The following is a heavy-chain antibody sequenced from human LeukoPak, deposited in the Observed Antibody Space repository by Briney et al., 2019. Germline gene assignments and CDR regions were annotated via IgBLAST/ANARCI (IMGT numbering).Heavy chain of an antibody. Sequence: VASVKVSCKASGGIFSSYTISWVRQAPGRGLEWMGRIIPLLGIANYAQKFQGRVTIIADKSTSTAYMELSSLRSEDTAVYYCARDDADSAYADGDYWGQGTLVTVSS. D-gene: IGHD5-12*01. V-gene: IGHV1-69*04. CDR2: IIPLLGIA. CDR1: GGIFSSYT. CDR3: ARDDADSAYADGDY. J-gene: IGHJ4*02.